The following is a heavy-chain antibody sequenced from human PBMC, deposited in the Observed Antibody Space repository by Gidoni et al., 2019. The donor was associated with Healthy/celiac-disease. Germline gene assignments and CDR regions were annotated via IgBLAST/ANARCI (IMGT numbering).Heavy chain of an antibody. J-gene: IGHJ4*02. CDR1: GGSFSGYY. CDR3: ARGKLAAAGTRYFDY. Sequence: QVQLQQWGAGLLKPSETLSLTCAVYGGSFSGYYWSWIRQPPGKGLEWIGEINHSGSTNYNPSLKSRVTISVDTSKNQFSLTLSSVTAADTAVYYCARGKLAAAGTRYFDYWGQGTLVTVSS. CDR2: INHSGST. D-gene: IGHD6-13*01. V-gene: IGHV4-34*01.